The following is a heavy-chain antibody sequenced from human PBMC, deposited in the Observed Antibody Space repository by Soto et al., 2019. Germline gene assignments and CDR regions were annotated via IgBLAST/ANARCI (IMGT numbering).Heavy chain of an antibody. CDR2: MNPNSGNT. CDR1: GYTFTSYG. V-gene: IGHV1-8*02. D-gene: IGHD5-12*01. CDR3: ARELGVDIVATRAFDI. Sequence: ASVKVSCKASGYTFTSYGINWVRQATGQGLEWMGWMNPNSGNTGYAQKFQGRVTMTRNTSISTAYMELSSLRSEDTAVYYCARELGVDIVATRAFDIWGQGTMVTVSS. J-gene: IGHJ3*02.